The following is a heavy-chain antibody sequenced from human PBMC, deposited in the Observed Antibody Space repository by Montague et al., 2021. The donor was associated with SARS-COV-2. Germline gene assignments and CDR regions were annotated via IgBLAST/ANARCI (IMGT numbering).Heavy chain of an antibody. V-gene: IGHV3-9*01. D-gene: IGHD6-13*01. J-gene: IGHJ4*02. CDR2: ISWNSDSI. Sequence: SLRLSCAASGFTFDDYAMHWVRQAPGKGLEWVSGISWNSDSIDYADSVKGRFTISRDSAKNSLYLQMNSLRAEDTAFYYCARGETGYRTSWPDYWGQGTLVTVSS. CDR3: ARGETGYRTSWPDY. CDR1: GFTFDDYA.